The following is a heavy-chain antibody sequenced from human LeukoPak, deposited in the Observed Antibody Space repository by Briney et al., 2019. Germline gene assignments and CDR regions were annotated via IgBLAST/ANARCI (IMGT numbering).Heavy chain of an antibody. D-gene: IGHD4-17*01. Sequence: PGGSLRLSCAASGFNFNNAWMNWVRQAPGKGLEWVVRIKSKSDGGTTDNAAPVKGRFTISKDDSKNTLYLQMNSLKTEDTGIYYCTTGTLTSDYWGQGTLVTVSS. CDR3: TTGTLTSDY. V-gene: IGHV3-15*01. J-gene: IGHJ4*02. CDR1: GFNFNNAW. CDR2: IKSKSDGGTT.